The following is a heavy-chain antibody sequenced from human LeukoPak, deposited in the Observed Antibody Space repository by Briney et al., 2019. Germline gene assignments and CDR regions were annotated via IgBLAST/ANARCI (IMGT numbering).Heavy chain of an antibody. D-gene: IGHD1-26*01. CDR1: GFSFSEYY. CDR3: ARSGGTYGWFDP. Sequence: GGSLRLSCAASGFSFSEYYMSWIRQAPGKGPEWVSCISSGSSYTNYTDSVKGRFTISRDNAKRSLYLQMNSLTAEDTAVYYCARSGGTYGWFDPWGQGTLVTVSS. J-gene: IGHJ5*02. V-gene: IGHV3-11*03. CDR2: ISSGSSYT.